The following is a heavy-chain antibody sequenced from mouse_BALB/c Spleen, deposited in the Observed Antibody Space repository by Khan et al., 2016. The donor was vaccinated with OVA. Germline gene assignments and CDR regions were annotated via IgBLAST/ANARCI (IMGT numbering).Heavy chain of an antibody. CDR3: ARAGYDPWFAY. V-gene: IGHV14-1*02. J-gene: IGHJ3*01. D-gene: IGHD2-2*01. CDR1: GFNIKDYY. Sequence: VQLQQPGAELVRPGALVKLSCKASGFNIKDYYIHWVKQRPEQGLEWIGWIDPENGNTIYDPKFQGKANITADTSSNTAYLHFSSLTAEDTAVDDCARAGYDPWFAYWGQGTLVTVSA. CDR2: IDPENGNT.